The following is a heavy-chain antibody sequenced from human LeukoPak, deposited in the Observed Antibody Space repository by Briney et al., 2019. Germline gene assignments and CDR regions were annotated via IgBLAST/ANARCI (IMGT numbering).Heavy chain of an antibody. D-gene: IGHD2-15*01. CDR1: GFTFSSYA. CDR2: ISYDGSNK. CDR3: ARLLSGN. V-gene: IGHV3-30-3*01. J-gene: IGHJ4*02. Sequence: GGSLRLSCAASGFTFSSYAMHWVRQAPGKGLEWVAVISYDGSNKHYADSVKGRLTISRDNSKNTLYLQMNSLRAEDTAVYYCARLLSGNWGQGTLVTVSS.